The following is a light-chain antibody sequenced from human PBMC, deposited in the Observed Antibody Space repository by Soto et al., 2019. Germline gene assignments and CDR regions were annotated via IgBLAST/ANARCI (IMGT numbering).Light chain of an antibody. J-gene: IGKJ2*01. V-gene: IGKV1-5*01. Sequence: DIQMTQSPSTLSAFVGDRVTITCRASQRITNWLAWYQQKPGKAPKLLIYDASSLESGVPPRFSGSGSGTEFTLTIGSLQPDDFATYYCQQYYSHSRYPFGQGTRLEIK. CDR2: DAS. CDR1: QRITNW. CDR3: QQYYSHSRYP.